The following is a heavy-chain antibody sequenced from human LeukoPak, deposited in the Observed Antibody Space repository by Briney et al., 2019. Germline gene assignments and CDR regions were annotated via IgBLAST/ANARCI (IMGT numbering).Heavy chain of an antibody. D-gene: IGHD6-6*01. J-gene: IGHJ6*03. CDR2: MNPNSGNT. V-gene: IGHV1-8*03. CDR3: ARIEYSSSYPSYYYYMAV. CDR1: GYTFTSYD. Sequence: ASVKVSCKASGYTFTSYDINWVRQATGQGLEWMGWMNPNSGNTGYAQKFQGRVTITRNTSISTAYMELSSLRSEDTAVYYCARIEYSSSYPSYYYYMAVWGKGTTVTVSS.